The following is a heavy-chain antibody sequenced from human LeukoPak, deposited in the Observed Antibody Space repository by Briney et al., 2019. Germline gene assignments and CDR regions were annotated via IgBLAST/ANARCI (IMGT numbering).Heavy chain of an antibody. CDR2: IYYSGST. V-gene: IGHV4-39*01. CDR3: ARWYPLDY. Sequence: SGNLSLTCTVSGGSISSSSYYWGWIRQPPGKGLEWIGSIYYSGSTYYNPSLKSRVTISVDTSKYQFSLKLSSVAAADTAVYYCARWYPLDYWGQGTLVTVSS. D-gene: IGHD4-23*01. J-gene: IGHJ4*02. CDR1: GGSISSSSYY.